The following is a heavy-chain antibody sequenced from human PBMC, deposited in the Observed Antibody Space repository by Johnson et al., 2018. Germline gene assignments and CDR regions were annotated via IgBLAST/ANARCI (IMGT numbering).Heavy chain of an antibody. CDR3: AKDNTVVTPTLGYFQH. V-gene: IGHV3-23*04. CDR1: GFTFSSYA. Sequence: VQLVQSGGGLVQPGGSLRLSCAASGFTFSSYAMSWVRQAPGKGLEWVSAISGSGGSTYYADSVKGRFTISRDNSKNTLYLKRDSLRAEETAVYYCAKDNTVVTPTLGYFQHWGQGTLVTVSS. CDR2: ISGSGGST. J-gene: IGHJ1*01. D-gene: IGHD4-23*01.